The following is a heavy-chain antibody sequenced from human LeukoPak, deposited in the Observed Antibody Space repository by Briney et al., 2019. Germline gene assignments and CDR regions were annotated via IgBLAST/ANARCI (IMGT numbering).Heavy chain of an antibody. CDR2: IYYSGST. D-gene: IGHD3-22*01. CDR1: GGSISTYH. Sequence: PSETLSLTCTVSGGSISTYHWSWIRQPPGKGLEWIGYIYYSGSTNYSPSLKSRVTISVDTSKNQFSLKLSSVTAADTAVFYCARLKRNYDASGYFDYWGQGTLVTVSS. V-gene: IGHV4-59*08. J-gene: IGHJ4*02. CDR3: ARLKRNYDASGYFDY.